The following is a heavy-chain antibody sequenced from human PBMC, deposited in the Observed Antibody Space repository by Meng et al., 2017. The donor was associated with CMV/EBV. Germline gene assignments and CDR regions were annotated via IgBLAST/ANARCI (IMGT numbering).Heavy chain of an antibody. V-gene: IGHV1-69*05. CDR2: IIPIFRTA. CDR1: TFSSYA. D-gene: IGHD3-3*01. CDR3: ARGGGTIFGVVTNNWFDP. Sequence: TFSSYAISWVRQAPGQGLEWMGGIIPIFRTANYAQKFQGRVTITTDESTSTAYMELSSLRSEDTAVYYCARGGGTIFGVVTNNWFDPWGQGTLVTVSS. J-gene: IGHJ5*02.